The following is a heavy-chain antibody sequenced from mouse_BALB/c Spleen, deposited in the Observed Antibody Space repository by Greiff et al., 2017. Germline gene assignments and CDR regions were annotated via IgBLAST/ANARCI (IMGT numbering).Heavy chain of an antibody. Sequence: EVQRVESGPGLVKPSQSLSLTCSVTGYSITSGYYWNWIRQFPGNKLEWMGYISYDGSNNYNPSLKNRISITRDTSKNQFFLKLNSVTTEDTATYYCARGGGNHYFDYWGQGTTLTVSS. D-gene: IGHD2-1*01. V-gene: IGHV3-6*02. J-gene: IGHJ2*01. CDR1: GYSITSGYY. CDR2: ISYDGSN. CDR3: ARGGGNHYFDY.